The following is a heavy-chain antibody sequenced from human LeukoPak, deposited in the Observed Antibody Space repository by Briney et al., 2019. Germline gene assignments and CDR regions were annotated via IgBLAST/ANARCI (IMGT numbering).Heavy chain of an antibody. D-gene: IGHD6-13*01. CDR1: GFIFSSCS. J-gene: IGHJ4*02. CDR2: ISSGGTKI. CDR3: ARDFLAAGDY. V-gene: IGHV3-21*01. Sequence: SGGSLRLSCEASGFIFSSCSINWVRQAPGKGLEWVSSISSGGTKIYYADSVKGRFTISRDDVKKSVYLQMNSLRVEDTAVYYCARDFLAAGDYWGQGTQVTVSS.